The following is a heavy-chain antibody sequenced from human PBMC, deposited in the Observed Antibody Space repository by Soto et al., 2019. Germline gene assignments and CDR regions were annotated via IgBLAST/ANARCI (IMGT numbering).Heavy chain of an antibody. J-gene: IGHJ3*02. CDR3: AQREYSSSWGAFDI. Sequence: SGPTLVKPTQTLTLTCTFSGFSLSTSGVGVGWIRQPPGKALEWLALIYWDDDKRYSPSLKSRLTITKDTSKNQVVVTMTNMDPVHTATYYCAQREYSSSWGAFDIWGQGTMVTVSS. CDR1: GFSLSTSGVG. V-gene: IGHV2-5*02. CDR2: IYWDDDK. D-gene: IGHD6-13*01.